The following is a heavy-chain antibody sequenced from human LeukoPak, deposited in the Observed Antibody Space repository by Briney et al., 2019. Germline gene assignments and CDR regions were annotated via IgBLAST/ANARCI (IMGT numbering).Heavy chain of an antibody. V-gene: IGHV3-30*02. CDR2: IRYDGSNK. CDR1: GFTFSSYG. J-gene: IGHJ4*02. Sequence: PGGSLRLSCAASGFTFSSYGMHWVRQAPGKGLEWVAFIRYDGSNKYYADSVKGRFTISRDNSKNTLYLQMNSLRAEDTAVYYCAKEADYYDSSGPVDYWGQGTLVTVSS. D-gene: IGHD3-22*01. CDR3: AKEADYYDSSGPVDY.